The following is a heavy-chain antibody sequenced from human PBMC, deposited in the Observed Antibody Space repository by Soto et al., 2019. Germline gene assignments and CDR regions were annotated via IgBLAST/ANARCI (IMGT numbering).Heavy chain of an antibody. CDR2: IYYSGST. Sequence: SETLSLTCTVSGGSISSYYWSWIRQPPGKGLEWIGYIYYSGSTNYNPSLKSRVTISVDTSKNQFSLKLSSVTAADTAVYYCARGGPYYYDSSGWSHYYYYGMDVWGQGTTVTVSS. D-gene: IGHD3-22*01. CDR1: GGSISSYY. V-gene: IGHV4-59*01. CDR3: ARGGPYYYDSSGWSHYYYYGMDV. J-gene: IGHJ6*02.